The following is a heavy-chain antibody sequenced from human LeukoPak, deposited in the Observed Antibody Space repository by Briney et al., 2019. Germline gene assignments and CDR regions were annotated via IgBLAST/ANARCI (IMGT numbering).Heavy chain of an antibody. Sequence: GSLRLSCAASGFTFSSYWMDWARQAPGKGLEWVASINHNGNVNYYVDSVKGRFTISRDNAKNSLYLQMSNLRAEDTAVYFCARGGGLDVWGQGATVTVSS. D-gene: IGHD3-16*01. CDR3: ARGGGLDV. V-gene: IGHV3-7*03. CDR1: GFTFSSYW. CDR2: INHNGNVN. J-gene: IGHJ6*02.